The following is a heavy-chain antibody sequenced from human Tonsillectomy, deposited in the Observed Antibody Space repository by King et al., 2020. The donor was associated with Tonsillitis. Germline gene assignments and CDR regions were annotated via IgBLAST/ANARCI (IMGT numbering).Heavy chain of an antibody. J-gene: IGHJ5*01. CDR1: GGSISRGDDY. Sequence: VQLQESGPRLVMPSQTLSLTCTVSGGSISRGDDYWSWIRQSPGKGLEWIGYIYYNGNTFYNSSLKSRVTISINMSKTQFSLKMRSVTVADTAVYYCARVDGSGSYWVPKSFDLWGQGAPVTVSS. CDR2: IYYNGNT. CDR3: ARVDGSGSYWVPKSFDL. V-gene: IGHV4-30-4*08. D-gene: IGHD3-10*01.